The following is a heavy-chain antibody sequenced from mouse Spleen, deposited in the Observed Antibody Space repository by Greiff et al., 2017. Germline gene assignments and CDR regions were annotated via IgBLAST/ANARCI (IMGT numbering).Heavy chain of an antibody. CDR1: GFTFSSYA. J-gene: IGHJ2*01. CDR2: ISSGGSYT. Sequence: DVMLVESGGGLVKPGGSLKLSCAASGFTFSSYAMSWVRQTPEKRLEWVATISSGGSYTYYPDSVKGRFTISRDNAKNTLYLQMSSLRSEDTAMYYCARQGGESYYFDYWGQGTTLTVSS. CDR3: ARQGGESYYFDY. V-gene: IGHV5-9-3*01.